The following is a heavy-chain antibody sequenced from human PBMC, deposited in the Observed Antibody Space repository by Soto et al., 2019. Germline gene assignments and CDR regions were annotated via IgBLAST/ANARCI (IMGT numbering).Heavy chain of an antibody. Sequence: SETLSLTCTVSGGSISSYYWSWIRQPPGKGLEWIGYIYYSGRTNYNPSLKSRVTISVDTSENQFSLKLSSVTAADTAVYYCARMYQLLRYMDVWGKGTTVTVSS. D-gene: IGHD2-2*01. CDR1: GGSISSYY. CDR3: ARMYQLLRYMDV. CDR2: IYYSGRT. J-gene: IGHJ6*03. V-gene: IGHV4-59*01.